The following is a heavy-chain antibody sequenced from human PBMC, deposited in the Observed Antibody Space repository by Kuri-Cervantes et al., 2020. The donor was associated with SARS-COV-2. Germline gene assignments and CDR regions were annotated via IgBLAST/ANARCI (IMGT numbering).Heavy chain of an antibody. V-gene: IGHV3-11*04. J-gene: IGHJ3*02. Sequence: GESLKISCTASGFIFSDYYMTWIRQAPGKGLEWVSNIGPSGTTKYYADSVKGRFTISRDNAKNSLYLQMNSLRAEDTAVYYCARQNWVEWLLSDDAFDIWGQGTMVTVSS. CDR2: IGPSGTTK. CDR1: GFIFSDYY. CDR3: ARQNWVEWLLSDDAFDI. D-gene: IGHD3-3*01.